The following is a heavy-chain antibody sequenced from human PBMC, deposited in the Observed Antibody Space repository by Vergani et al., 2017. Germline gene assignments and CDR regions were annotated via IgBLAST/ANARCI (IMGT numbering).Heavy chain of an antibody. CDR3: ARERRFSGGYVDV. CDR2: IYYSGST. CDR1: GGSISSGSYY. V-gene: IGHV4-61*10. D-gene: IGHD3-3*01. Sequence: QVQLQESGPGLVKPSETLSLTCTVSGGSISSGSYYWSWIRQPAGKGLEWIGYIYYSGSTNYNPSLKSRVTISVDTSKNQFSLKLSSVTAADTAVYYCARERRFSGGYVDVWGKGTTVTVSS. J-gene: IGHJ6*03.